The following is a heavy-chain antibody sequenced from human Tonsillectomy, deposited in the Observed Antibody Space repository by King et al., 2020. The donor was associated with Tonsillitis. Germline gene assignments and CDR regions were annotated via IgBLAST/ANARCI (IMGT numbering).Heavy chain of an antibody. D-gene: IGHD2/OR15-2a*01. CDR1: GFTFSTYS. V-gene: IGHV3-21*01. J-gene: IGHJ4*02. CDR3: ARDSNRWPNYYFDY. Sequence: VQLVESGGGLVKPGGSLRLSCAASGFTFSTYSMNWVRQAPGKGLEWVSSISSSSSYIYYADSVKGRFTISRDNAKNSLYLQMNSLRVEDTAVYYCARDSNRWPNYYFDYWGQGTLVTVSS. CDR2: ISSSSSYI.